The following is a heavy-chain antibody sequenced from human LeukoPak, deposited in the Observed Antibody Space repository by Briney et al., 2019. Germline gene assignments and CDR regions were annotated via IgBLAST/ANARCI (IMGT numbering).Heavy chain of an antibody. CDR1: GFSFSSYS. V-gene: IGHV3-48*04. CDR3: ARDLVRGGRGFDY. D-gene: IGHD3-10*01. CDR2: ISSSSGTK. Sequence: GGSLRLSCAASGFSFSSYSMNWVRQAPGKGLEWVSYISSSSGTKNYADSVKGRFTISRDNAKNSLYLQMNSLRAEDTAVYYCARDLVRGGRGFDYWGQGTLVTVSS. J-gene: IGHJ4*02.